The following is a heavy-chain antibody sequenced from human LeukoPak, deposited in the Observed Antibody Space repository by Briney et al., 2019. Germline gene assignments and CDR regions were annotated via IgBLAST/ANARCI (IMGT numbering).Heavy chain of an antibody. D-gene: IGHD2-8*01. V-gene: IGHV3-21*01. J-gene: IGHJ4*02. CDR3: ARDDTRVLMVYAKYYFDY. CDR2: ISSSSSYI. Sequence: GXXLRLSCAASGFTFSSYSMNWVRQAPGKGLEWVSSISSSSSYIYYADSVKGRFTISRDNAKNSLYLQMNSLRAEDTAVYYCARDDTRVLMVYAKYYFDYWGQGTLVTVSS. CDR1: GFTFSSYS.